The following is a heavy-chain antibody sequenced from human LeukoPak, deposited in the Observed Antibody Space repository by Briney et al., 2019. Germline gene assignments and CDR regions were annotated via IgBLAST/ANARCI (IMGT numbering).Heavy chain of an antibody. CDR2: INPRGGNT. J-gene: IGHJ5*01. Sequence: ASVKVSCKTSGYTFVRYYIHWVRQAPGQGLEWMGIINPRGGNTNYAQKFQGRVTMTRDMSTTTVYMELSSLRSEDSAVFYCARGSESPSSNILVLAATAFNSWGQGTLVTVSS. CDR3: ARGSESPSSNILVLAATAFNS. D-gene: IGHD2-15*01. V-gene: IGHV1-46*01. CDR1: GYTFVRYY.